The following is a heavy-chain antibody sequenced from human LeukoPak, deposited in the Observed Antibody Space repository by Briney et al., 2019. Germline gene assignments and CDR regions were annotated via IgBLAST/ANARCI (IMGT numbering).Heavy chain of an antibody. CDR3: AKDRIAAAGTSWFDP. D-gene: IGHD6-13*01. CDR1: GFTFSSYS. V-gene: IGHV3-23*01. Sequence: GGSLRLSCAASGFTFSSYSMSWVRQAPGKGREWISGISVSGHRTYHAASVKGRFTISRDNSNNMVYLQMNSLRAEDTAVYYCAKDRIAAAGTSWFDPWGQGTLVTVSS. CDR2: ISVSGHRT. J-gene: IGHJ5*02.